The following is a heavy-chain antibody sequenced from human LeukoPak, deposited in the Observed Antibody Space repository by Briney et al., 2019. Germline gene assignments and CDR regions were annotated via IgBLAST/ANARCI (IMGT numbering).Heavy chain of an antibody. CDR1: GYTFPSYF. J-gene: IGHJ4*02. V-gene: IGHV1-46*01. Sequence: ASVKVSCKASGYTFPSYFMHWVRQAPGQGLEWMGIINPTGGSTTYAQKFQGRVTMTRDTSTSTVYMELSSLRSDDTAVYYCARDLFDYGDYYFDYWGQGTLVTVSS. CDR2: INPTGGST. D-gene: IGHD4-17*01. CDR3: ARDLFDYGDYYFDY.